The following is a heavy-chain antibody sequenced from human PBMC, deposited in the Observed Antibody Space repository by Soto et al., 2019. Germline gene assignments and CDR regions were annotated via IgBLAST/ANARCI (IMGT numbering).Heavy chain of an antibody. V-gene: IGHV3-33*01. J-gene: IGHJ4*02. Sequence: GGSLRLSCAVSGFTFSSYGMHWVRQAPGKGLEWVAVIWYDGSNKYYGDSVKGRFTISRDNSKNTLYLQMNSLRAEDTAVYYCAGDPRKTSVTTSLDYWGQGTLVTVSS. CDR1: GFTFSSYG. CDR3: AGDPRKTSVTTSLDY. D-gene: IGHD4-17*01. CDR2: IWYDGSNK.